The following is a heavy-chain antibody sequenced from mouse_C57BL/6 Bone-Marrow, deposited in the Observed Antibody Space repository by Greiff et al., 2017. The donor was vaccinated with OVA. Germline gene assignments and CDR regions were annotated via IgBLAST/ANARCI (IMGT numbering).Heavy chain of an antibody. V-gene: IGHV1-78*01. D-gene: IGHD2-2*01. J-gene: IGHJ3*01. CDR3: ARRICYGYDAFAY. CDR1: GYTFTDHS. Sequence: QVQLQQSDAELVKPGASVKISCKASGYTFTDHSIHWMKQRPEQGLEWIGYIYPRDGSTKYNEKFKGKATLTADKSSSTAYMQLNSLTSEDSAVYFCARRICYGYDAFAYWGQGTLVTVSA. CDR2: IYPRDGST.